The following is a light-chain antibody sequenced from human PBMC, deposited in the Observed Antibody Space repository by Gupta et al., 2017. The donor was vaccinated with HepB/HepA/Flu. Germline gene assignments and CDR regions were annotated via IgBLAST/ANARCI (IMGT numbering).Light chain of an antibody. CDR3: QQYNSYSRT. J-gene: IGKJ1*01. Sequence: DIQMTQSPSTLSASVGDRVTITRRASQSISSWLAWYQQKPGKAPKVLIYEACTVESGVTSRFRGSGSGTEFTLTINRLQPDDFATYYCQQYNSYSRTFGQGTKVEIK. CDR2: EAC. V-gene: IGKV1-5*03. CDR1: QSISSW.